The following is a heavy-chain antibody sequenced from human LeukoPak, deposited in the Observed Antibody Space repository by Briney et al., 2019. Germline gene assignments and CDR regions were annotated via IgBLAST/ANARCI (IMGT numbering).Heavy chain of an antibody. J-gene: IGHJ4*02. CDR2: IYPGDSDT. D-gene: IGHD3-10*01. CDR3: ARHAPSKLLWFGESCYFDY. V-gene: IGHV5-51*01. Sequence: GESLKISCKGSGYSFTSYWIGWVRQMPGKGLEWMGIIYPGDSDTRYSPSFQGQVTISADKSISTAYLQWSSLKASDTAMYYCARHAPSKLLWFGESCYFDYWGQGTLVTVSS. CDR1: GYSFTSYW.